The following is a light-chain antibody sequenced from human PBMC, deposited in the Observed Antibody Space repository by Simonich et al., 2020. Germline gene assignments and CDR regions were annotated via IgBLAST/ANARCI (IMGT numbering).Light chain of an antibody. V-gene: IGLV7-46*01. J-gene: IGLJ3*02. CDR3: LLSYSGARPV. Sequence: QAVVTQEPSLTVSPGGTVTLTCGSSTGAVPSGHYHYWFQKKPGQAPITLIYDTSNKHTLTPARFSGTLLGGKAALTLSGAQPEDEAEYYFLLSYSGARPVFGGGTKLTVL. CDR1: TGAVPSGHY. CDR2: DTS.